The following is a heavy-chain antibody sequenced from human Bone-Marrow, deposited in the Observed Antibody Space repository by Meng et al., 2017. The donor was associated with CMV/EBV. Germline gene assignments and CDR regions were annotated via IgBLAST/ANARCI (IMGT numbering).Heavy chain of an antibody. CDR2: IIPILGIA. D-gene: IGHD7-27*01. V-gene: IGHV1-69*10. Sequence: SVKVSCKASGGTFSSYAISWVRQAPGQGLEWMGGIIPILGIANYAQKFQGRVTITADKSTSTAYMELSSLRSEDTAVYYCARDMSNWGFYYGMDVWGQGTTVTVS. CDR1: GGTFSSYA. J-gene: IGHJ6*02. CDR3: ARDMSNWGFYYGMDV.